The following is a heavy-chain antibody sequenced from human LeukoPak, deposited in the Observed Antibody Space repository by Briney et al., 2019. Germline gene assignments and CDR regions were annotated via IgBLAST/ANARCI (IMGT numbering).Heavy chain of an antibody. J-gene: IGHJ4*02. D-gene: IGHD3-10*01. Sequence: PSETLSLTCTVSGGSISSYYRSWIRQPPGKGLEWIGYICYSGSTNYNPSLKSRVTISVDTSKNQFSLKLSSVTAADTAVYYCARREPTLYGSGSYYNEPFDYWGQGTLVTVSS. CDR3: ARREPTLYGSGSYYNEPFDY. CDR1: GGSISSYY. V-gene: IGHV4-59*01. CDR2: ICYSGST.